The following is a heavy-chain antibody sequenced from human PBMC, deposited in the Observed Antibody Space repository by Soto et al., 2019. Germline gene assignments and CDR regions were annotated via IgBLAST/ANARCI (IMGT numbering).Heavy chain of an antibody. CDR3: ATYSSILLISDYHQYRLAV. D-gene: IGHD6-13*01. Sequence: SVKVSCKASGGTFSSYAISWVRQAPGRGLEWMGGIIPIFGTANYAQKFQGRVTITADESTSTAYMELSSLRSEDTAVYYCATYSSILLISDYHQYRLAVRAQGTTVLVSS. J-gene: IGHJ6*02. CDR2: IIPIFGTA. V-gene: IGHV1-69*13. CDR1: GGTFSSYA.